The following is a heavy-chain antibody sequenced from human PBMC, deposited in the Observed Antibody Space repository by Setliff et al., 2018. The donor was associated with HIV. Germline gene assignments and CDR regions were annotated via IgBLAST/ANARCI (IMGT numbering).Heavy chain of an antibody. CDR1: GFTLSSYN. CDR3: ARDAAMFTYGLDY. D-gene: IGHD5-18*01. CDR2: ISSSTNYI. Sequence: PGGSLRLSCAASGFTLSSYNMNWVRQAPGKGLEWVSSISSSTNYIYYADSVKGRFSISRDNAKNSLYLQMNSLRPEDTAVYYCARDAAMFTYGLDYWGQGTLVTVSS. V-gene: IGHV3-21*01. J-gene: IGHJ4*02.